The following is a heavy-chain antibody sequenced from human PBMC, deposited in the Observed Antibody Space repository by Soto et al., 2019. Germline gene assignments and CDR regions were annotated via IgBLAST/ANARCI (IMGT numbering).Heavy chain of an antibody. CDR2: ISGSGGST. V-gene: IGHV3-23*01. CDR1: GFTFSSYA. CDR3: AKKALTTVTTWVDY. D-gene: IGHD4-17*01. Sequence: EVQLLESGGGLVQPGGSLRLSCAASGFTFSSYAMSWVRQAPGKGLEWVSTISGSGGSTHYADSVKGRFIISRDNCKDTVYMQMNSLRAEDTAVYYCAKKALTTVTTWVDYWGQGTLVTVSS. J-gene: IGHJ4*02.